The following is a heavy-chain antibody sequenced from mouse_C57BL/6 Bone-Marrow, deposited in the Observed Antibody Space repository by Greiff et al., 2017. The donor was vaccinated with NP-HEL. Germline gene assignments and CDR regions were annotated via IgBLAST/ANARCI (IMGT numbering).Heavy chain of an antibody. CDR3: AREDYDGYYVAY. Sequence: QVQLQQSGAELMKPGASVKLSCKATGYTFTGYWIEWVKQRPGHGLEWIGEILPGSGCTNYNEKFKGKATFTADTSSNTAYMQLSSLTTEDSAIYYCAREDYDGYYVAYWGQGTLVTVSA. CDR2: ILPGSGCT. J-gene: IGHJ3*01. V-gene: IGHV1-9*01. CDR1: GYTFTGYW. D-gene: IGHD2-3*01.